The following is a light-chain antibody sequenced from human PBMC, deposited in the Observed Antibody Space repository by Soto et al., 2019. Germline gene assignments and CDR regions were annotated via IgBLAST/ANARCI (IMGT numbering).Light chain of an antibody. J-gene: IGLJ1*01. Sequence: QSVLTQPTSVSGSPGQSITISCTGNHNDIGTYDYVSWYQQHPGRAPRLLIHGVTTRPSGISGRFSASKSGLTASLTISGXQPEDEADYYCSSFTSNRIYVFGPGTKVNV. V-gene: IGLV2-14*03. CDR1: HNDIGTYDY. CDR2: GVT. CDR3: SSFTSNRIYV.